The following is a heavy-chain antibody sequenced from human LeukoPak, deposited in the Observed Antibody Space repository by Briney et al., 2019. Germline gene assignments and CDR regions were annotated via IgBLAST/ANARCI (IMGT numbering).Heavy chain of an antibody. D-gene: IGHD3-16*01. J-gene: IGHJ6*03. Sequence: PSETLSLTCTVSGGSISSSSYYWGWIRQPPGKGLEWIGSIYYSGSTYYNPSLKSRVTISVDTSKNQFSLKLSSVTAADTAVYYCARPSFHGGYYMDVWGKGTTVTISS. CDR1: GGSISSSSYY. V-gene: IGHV4-39*01. CDR2: IYYSGST. CDR3: ARPSFHGGYYMDV.